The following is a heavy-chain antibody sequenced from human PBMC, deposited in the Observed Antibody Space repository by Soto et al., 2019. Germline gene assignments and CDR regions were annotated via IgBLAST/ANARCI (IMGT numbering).Heavy chain of an antibody. CDR1: GFTFTSSA. J-gene: IGHJ6*03. D-gene: IGHD2-15*01. Sequence: SVKGSCKGSGFTFTSSAMQWVRQARGQRLEWIGWIVVGSGNTNYAQKFQERVTITRDMSTSTAYMELSSLRSEDTAVYYCAAGLLGYCSGGSRQDHYYYYMDVWGKGTTVTVSS. V-gene: IGHV1-58*02. CDR2: IVVGSGNT. CDR3: AAGLLGYCSGGSRQDHYYYYMDV.